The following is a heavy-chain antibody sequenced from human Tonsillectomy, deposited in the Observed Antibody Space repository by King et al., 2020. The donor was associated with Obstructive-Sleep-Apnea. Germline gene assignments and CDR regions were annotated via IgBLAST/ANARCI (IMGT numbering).Heavy chain of an antibody. CDR3: AKDRDRSPLYSSTWYGLAPNDVFDI. CDR1: GFSFSSYA. D-gene: IGHD6-13*01. Sequence: VQLVESGGGLVQPGGSLRLSCAASGFSFSSYAMRWVRQAPGKGLEWVSGVGGSGGSTYYADSVKGRFTISRDNSKNTLNLQMNSLRAEDTAVYYCAKDRDRSPLYSSTWYGLAPNDVFDIWGQGTMVIVSS. CDR2: VGGSGGST. V-gene: IGHV3-23*04. J-gene: IGHJ3*02.